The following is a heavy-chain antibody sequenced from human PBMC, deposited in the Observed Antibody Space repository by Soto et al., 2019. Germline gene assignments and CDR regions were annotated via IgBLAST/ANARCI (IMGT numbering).Heavy chain of an antibody. CDR1: GFSLSTSGVG. V-gene: IGHV2-5*02. Sequence: QITLKESGPTLVKPTQTLTLTCTFSGFSLSTSGVGVGWIRQPPGKALEWLALIYWDDDKRYSPSLKSRLTITKDTSKNQVVLTVTNMDPVDTATYYCAHSPRRGRWLQSPFGYWGQGTLVTVSS. J-gene: IGHJ4*02. CDR3: AHSPRRGRWLQSPFGY. CDR2: IYWDDDK. D-gene: IGHD3-16*01.